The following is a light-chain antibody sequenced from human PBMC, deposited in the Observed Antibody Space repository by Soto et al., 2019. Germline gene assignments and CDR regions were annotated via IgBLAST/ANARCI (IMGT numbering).Light chain of an antibody. V-gene: IGKV3-20*01. J-gene: IGKJ2*01. CDR3: QQYRNSLYT. CDR2: GAS. Sequence: EIVLTQSPGTQSLSPGERATLSCRASQSVSSSYLAWYQQKPGQAPRLLIYGASSRATGIPDRFSGSGSGTDFTLTISRLEPEDFAVYYCQQYRNSLYTFGQGTKLEIK. CDR1: QSVSSSY.